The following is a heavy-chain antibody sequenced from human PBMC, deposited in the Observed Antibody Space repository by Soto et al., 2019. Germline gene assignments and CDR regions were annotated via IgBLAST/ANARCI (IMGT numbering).Heavy chain of an antibody. J-gene: IGHJ5*02. Sequence: QVQLVQSGAEVKKPGASVKVSCKASGYTFTSFYMHWVRQAPGQGLEWMGLIDPSGGSTSYAQKFQGRVTVTQDTSTSTVYLELSRLRSEETAVYFCEGEGEYYFHSSASSFVHWGQGTLVTVSS. D-gene: IGHD3-22*01. V-gene: IGHV1-46*01. CDR2: IDPSGGST. CDR1: GYTFTSFY. CDR3: EGEGEYYFHSSASSFVH.